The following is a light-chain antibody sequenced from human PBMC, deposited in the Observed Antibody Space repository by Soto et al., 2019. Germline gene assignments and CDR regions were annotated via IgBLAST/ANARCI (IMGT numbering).Light chain of an antibody. CDR3: SSYAGSSNV. CDR2: EVN. J-gene: IGLJ1*01. CDR1: SSDVGGYNY. Sequence: QSVLTQPPSASGSPGQSVAISCTGTSSDVGGYNYVPWYQQHPGKAPKLMIYEVNKRPSGVPDRFSGSKSGNTASLTVSGLQAEDDADYYCSSYAGSSNVFGTGTKVTVL. V-gene: IGLV2-8*01.